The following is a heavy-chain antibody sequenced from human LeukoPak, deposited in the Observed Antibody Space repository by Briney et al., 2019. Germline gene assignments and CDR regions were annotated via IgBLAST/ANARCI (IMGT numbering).Heavy chain of an antibody. Sequence: SETLSLTCAVSGYSISSGYYWGWIRQPPGKGLEWIGSIYQSGSTYYNPSLKSRVTISVDTSKNQFSLRLSSVTAADTAVYYCARGTRGLEWLANDAFDIWGQGTMVTVSS. CDR3: ARGTRGLEWLANDAFDI. CDR1: GYSISSGYY. J-gene: IGHJ3*02. V-gene: IGHV4-38-2*01. CDR2: IYQSGST. D-gene: IGHD3-3*01.